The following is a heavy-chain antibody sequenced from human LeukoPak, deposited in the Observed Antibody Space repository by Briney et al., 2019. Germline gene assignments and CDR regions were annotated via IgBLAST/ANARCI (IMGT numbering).Heavy chain of an antibody. D-gene: IGHD2-2*01. CDR2: ISGSGGST. Sequence: GGSLRLSCAASGFTFSSYAMSWVRQAPGKGLEWVSAISGSGGSTYYADSVKGRFTISRDNSKNTLYLQMNSLRAEDTAVYYCAKVRGYCSSTSCFVTDWFDPWGQGTLVTVSS. CDR1: GFTFSSYA. J-gene: IGHJ5*02. V-gene: IGHV3-23*01. CDR3: AKVRGYCSSTSCFVTDWFDP.